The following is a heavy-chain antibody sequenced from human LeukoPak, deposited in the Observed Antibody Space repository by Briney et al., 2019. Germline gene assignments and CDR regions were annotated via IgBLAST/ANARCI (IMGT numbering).Heavy chain of an antibody. Sequence: GGSLRLSCAASGFTFSSYEMNWVRQAPGKGLEGVSYISSSGSNKYYADSVKGRITISRDNDKKSMYLQMNSLRAEDTAVYYCARAFGSGSYSFWGQGTLVSVSS. CDR3: ARAFGSGSYSF. V-gene: IGHV3-48*03. J-gene: IGHJ4*02. D-gene: IGHD3-10*01. CDR2: ISSSGSNK. CDR1: GFTFSSYE.